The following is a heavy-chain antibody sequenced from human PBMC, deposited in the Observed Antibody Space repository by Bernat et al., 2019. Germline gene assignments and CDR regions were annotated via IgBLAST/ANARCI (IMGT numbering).Heavy chain of an antibody. J-gene: IGHJ1*01. V-gene: IGHV1-3*01. CDR2: INAGNGNT. D-gene: IGHD2-2*01. Sequence: QVQLVQSGAEVKKPGASVKVSCKASGYTFTSYAMHWVRQAPGQRLEWMGWINAGNGNTKYSQKFQGRVTITRDTSASTAYMELSSLRSEDTAVYYCAREKDCSSTSCSLEYFQHWGQGTLVTVSS. CDR3: AREKDCSSTSCSLEYFQH. CDR1: GYTFTSYA.